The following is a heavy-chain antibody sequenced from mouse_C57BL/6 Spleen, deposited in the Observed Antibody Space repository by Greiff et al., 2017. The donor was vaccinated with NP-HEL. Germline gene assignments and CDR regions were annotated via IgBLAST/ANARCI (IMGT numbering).Heavy chain of an antibody. CDR1: GYTFTDYE. V-gene: IGHV1-15*01. D-gene: IGHD2-3*01. J-gene: IGHJ3*01. CDR3: TRTIRDDGPAWFAY. CDR2: IDPETGGT. Sequence: VQLQQSGAELVRPGASVTLSCKASGYTFTDYEMHWVKQTPVHGLEWIGAIDPETGGTAYNQKFKGKAILTADKSSSTAYMELRSLTSEDSAVYYCTRTIRDDGPAWFAYWGQGTLVTVSA.